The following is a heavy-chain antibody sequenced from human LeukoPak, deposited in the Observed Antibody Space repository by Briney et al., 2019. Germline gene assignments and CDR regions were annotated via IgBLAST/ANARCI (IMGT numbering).Heavy chain of an antibody. CDR1: GFTFSSYS. J-gene: IGHJ6*03. CDR2: IKQDGSEK. Sequence: GGSLRLSCAASGFTFSSYSMNWVRQAPGKGLEWVANIKQDGSEKYYVDSVKGRFTISRDNAKNSLYLQMNSLRAEDTAVYYCARDRGAYYYDSSGYYPYYMDVWGKGTTVTVSS. CDR3: ARDRGAYYYDSSGYYPYYMDV. D-gene: IGHD3-22*01. V-gene: IGHV3-7*01.